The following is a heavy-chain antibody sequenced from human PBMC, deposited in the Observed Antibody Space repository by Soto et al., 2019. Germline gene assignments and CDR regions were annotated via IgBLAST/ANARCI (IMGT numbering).Heavy chain of an antibody. D-gene: IGHD3-22*01. CDR2: ISGSGGST. V-gene: IGHV3-23*01. J-gene: IGHJ6*02. Sequence: GGSLRLSCAASGFTFSSYAMSWVRQAPGKGLEWVSAISGSGGSTYYADSVKGRFTISRDNSKNTLYLQMNSLRAEDTAVYSCAKCYYVSSGYSTYYYYGMDVWGQGTTVTVSS. CDR1: GFTFSSYA. CDR3: AKCYYVSSGYSTYYYYGMDV.